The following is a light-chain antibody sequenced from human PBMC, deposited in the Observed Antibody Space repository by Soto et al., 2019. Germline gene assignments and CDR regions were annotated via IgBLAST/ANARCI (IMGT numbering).Light chain of an antibody. CDR2: DAS. CDR3: QQRSDWRS. Sequence: EIVLTQSPATLSLSPGERATLSCRASQSVGNYLAWYQQTPGQAPRLLMYDASNRAAGIPARFSGSGSGTDFTLTISSLEPEDFAVYYCQQRSDWRSFGGGTKVDIK. V-gene: IGKV3-11*01. J-gene: IGKJ4*01. CDR1: QSVGNY.